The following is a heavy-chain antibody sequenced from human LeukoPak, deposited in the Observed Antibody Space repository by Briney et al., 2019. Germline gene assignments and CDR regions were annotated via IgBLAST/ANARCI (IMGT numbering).Heavy chain of an antibody. D-gene: IGHD6-19*01. J-gene: IGHJ3*02. CDR1: GGSISSSSYY. CDR2: IYYSGST. V-gene: IGHV4-39*07. CDR3: ARDHLSGSGWYMGGAFDI. Sequence: SETLSLTCTVSGGSISSSSYYWGWIRQPPGKGLEWIGSIYYSGSTYYNPSLKSRVTISVDTSKNQFSLKLSSVTAADTAVYYCARDHLSGSGWYMGGAFDIWGQGTMVTVSS.